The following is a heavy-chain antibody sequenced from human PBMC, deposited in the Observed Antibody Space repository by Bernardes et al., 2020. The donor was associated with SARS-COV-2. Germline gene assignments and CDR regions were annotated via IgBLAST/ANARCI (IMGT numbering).Heavy chain of an antibody. CDR3: VKQATGTYYFYYMDA. V-gene: IGHV3-23*01. CDR2: ITVSGSYT. J-gene: IGHJ6*03. D-gene: IGHD1-1*01. CDR1: GPDFDKYA. Sequence: GWSLRLSCAASGPDFDKYAMSWVRQTPGKGLEWVSSITVSGSYTYFADSVEGRFSMSRDDSTNTVYLQMNSLRADDTGIYYCVKQATGTYYFYYMDAWGKGATVTVSS.